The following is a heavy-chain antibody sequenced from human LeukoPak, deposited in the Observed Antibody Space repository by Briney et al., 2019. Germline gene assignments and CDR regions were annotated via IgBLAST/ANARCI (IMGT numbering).Heavy chain of an antibody. CDR3: ARDSEHIVVVTESSWDE. CDR2: INPNSGGT. D-gene: IGHD2-21*02. CDR1: GYTFTGYY. Sequence: ASVNVSCKASGYTFTGYYMHWVRQAPGQGLEWMGWINPNSGGTNYAQKFQGRVTMTRDTSISTAYMELSRLRSDDTAVHYCARDSEHIVVVTESSWDEWGQGTLVTVSS. V-gene: IGHV1-2*02. J-gene: IGHJ4*02.